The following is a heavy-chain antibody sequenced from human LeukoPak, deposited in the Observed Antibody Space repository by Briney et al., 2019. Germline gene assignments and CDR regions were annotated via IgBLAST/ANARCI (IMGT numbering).Heavy chain of an antibody. CDR3: ARVFLHGSYFGGDCYYGAFDI. Sequence: SVKVSCKASGYTFTSYAMNWVRQAPGQGLEWMGGIIPIFGTANYAQEFQGRVTITADESTSTAYMELSSLRSEATAVYYWARVFLHGSYFGGDCYYGAFDIWGQGTMVTVSS. CDR1: GYTFTSYA. V-gene: IGHV1-69*13. J-gene: IGHJ3*02. CDR2: IIPIFGTA. D-gene: IGHD2-21*01.